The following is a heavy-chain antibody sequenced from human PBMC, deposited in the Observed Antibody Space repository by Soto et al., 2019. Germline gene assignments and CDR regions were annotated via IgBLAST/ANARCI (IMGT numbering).Heavy chain of an antibody. V-gene: IGHV3-30-3*01. CDR1: GFTFSIYT. D-gene: IGHD6-19*01. CDR3: ARGSSGWYKDYFDY. J-gene: IGHJ4*02. Sequence: GGSLRLSCAASGFTFSIYTMHWGRQVPGKGLEWVALISYDGSNKFYADSVKGRFTISRDDSKNTLYLQMNSLRPADTAVYYCARGSSGWYKDYFDYWGQGA. CDR2: ISYDGSNK.